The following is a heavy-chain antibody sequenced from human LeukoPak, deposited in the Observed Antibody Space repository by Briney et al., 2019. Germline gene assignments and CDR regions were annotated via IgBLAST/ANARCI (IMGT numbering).Heavy chain of an antibody. CDR2: ISVSGGGT. D-gene: IGHD3-22*01. J-gene: IGHJ4*02. CDR1: GITVRNYG. Sequence: GWSLTLTCAVSGITVRNYGMSWVRQAPARGREGVAGISVSGGGTNYADSVQGRFTISRDNFKNTLYLQMNSLRDEHTAVYFCPKRGVVIRVILVGFHKEAYYFDSWGQGALVTVSS. V-gene: IGHV3-23*01. CDR3: PKRGVVIRVILVGFHKEAYYFDS.